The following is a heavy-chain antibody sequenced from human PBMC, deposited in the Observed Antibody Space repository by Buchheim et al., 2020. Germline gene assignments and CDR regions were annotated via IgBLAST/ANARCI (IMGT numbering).Heavy chain of an antibody. V-gene: IGHV4-34*01. J-gene: IGHJ4*02. Sequence: QVQLQQWGAGLLKPSETLSLTCAVSGGSFSGYYGSWIRQPPGKGLEWIGEINHSGSTNYNPSLKSRVTISVDTSKNQFSLKLSSVTAADTAVYYCARVPCIVGAIDYWGQGTL. CDR3: ARVPCIVGAIDY. CDR1: GGSFSGYY. CDR2: INHSGST. D-gene: IGHD1-26*01.